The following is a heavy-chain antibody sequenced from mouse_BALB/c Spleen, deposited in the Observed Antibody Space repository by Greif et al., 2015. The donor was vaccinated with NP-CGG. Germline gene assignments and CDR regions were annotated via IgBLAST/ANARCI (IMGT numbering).Heavy chain of an antibody. CDR2: IWGDGST. V-gene: IGHV2-3*01. CDR1: GFSLTSYG. CDR3: GKCSDCCGSSLAY. Sequence: VQLQQSGPGLVAPSQSLSITCTVSGFSLTSYGVSWVRQPPGKGLEWLGVIWGDGSTNYHSALISRLSISKDNSKSQVCLKLNSLQTDDTAACCCGKCSDCCGSSLAYWGQGTLVTVSA. J-gene: IGHJ3*01. D-gene: IGHD1-1*01.